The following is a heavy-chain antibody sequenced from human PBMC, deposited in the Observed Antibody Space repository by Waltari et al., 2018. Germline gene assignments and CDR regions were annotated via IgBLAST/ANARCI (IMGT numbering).Heavy chain of an antibody. CDR3: ARVAYGGNKGVAVDI. CDR2: INTNRGGK. V-gene: IGHV1-2*04. CDR1: GYTFTGFS. D-gene: IGHD4-17*01. J-gene: IGHJ3*02. Sequence: QVQLVQSGAEVKKPGASVKVSCKAYGYTFTGFSMHWVRQATGQGLAWMGRINTNRGGKNDAHNFQGWVSMTRDTSISTAYMELSRLISDDTAVYYCARVAYGGNKGVAVDIWGQGTMVTGSS.